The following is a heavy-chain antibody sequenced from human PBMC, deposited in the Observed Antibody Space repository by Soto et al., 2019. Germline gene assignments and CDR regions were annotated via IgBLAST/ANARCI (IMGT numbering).Heavy chain of an antibody. V-gene: IGHV3-21*01. CDR2: ISSSSSYI. CDR3: ARDKSAVAGDFDY. CDR1: GFTFSSYS. J-gene: IGHJ4*02. Sequence: LRLSCAASGFTFSSYSMNWVRQAPGKGLEWVSSISSSSSYIYYADSVKGRFTISRDNAKNSLYLQMNSLRAEDTAVYYCARDKSAVAGDFDYWGQGTLVTVSS. D-gene: IGHD6-19*01.